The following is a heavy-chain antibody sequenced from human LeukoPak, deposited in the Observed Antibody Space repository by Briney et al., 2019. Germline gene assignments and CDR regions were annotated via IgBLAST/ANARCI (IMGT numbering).Heavy chain of an antibody. CDR3: ATQGSYDFWSGSYYYYYMDV. D-gene: IGHD3-3*01. V-gene: IGHV3-7*01. Sequence: GGSLRLSCAASGFTFSTYWMSWVRQAPGKGLEWVANIKQDGSEKYYVDSVKGRLTISRDNAKNSLYLQMNTLRPGDTAVYYCATQGSYDFWSGSYYYYYMDVWGKGTTVTVSS. CDR2: IKQDGSEK. CDR1: GFTFSTYW. J-gene: IGHJ6*03.